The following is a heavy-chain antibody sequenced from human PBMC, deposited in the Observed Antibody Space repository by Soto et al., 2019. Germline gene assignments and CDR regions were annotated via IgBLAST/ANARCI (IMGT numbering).Heavy chain of an antibody. CDR1: GGSISSGDYY. CDR2: IYYSGST. CDR3: ARETTLNAYFDY. D-gene: IGHD4-4*01. J-gene: IGHJ4*02. V-gene: IGHV4-30-4*01. Sequence: TLSLTCTVSGGSISSGDYYWSWVRQPPGKGLEWIGYIYYSGSTYYNPSLKSRVTISVDTSKNQFSLKLTSVTAADTAVYYCARETTLNAYFDYWGRGTLVTVSS.